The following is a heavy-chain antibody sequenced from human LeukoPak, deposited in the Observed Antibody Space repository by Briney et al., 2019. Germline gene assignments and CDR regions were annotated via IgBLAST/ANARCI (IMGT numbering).Heavy chain of an antibody. D-gene: IGHD6-19*01. V-gene: IGHV4-34*01. CDR1: GGSFSGYY. J-gene: IGHJ4*02. Sequence: PSETLSLTCAVYGGSFSGYYWSWIRQPPGKGLEWIGEINHSGSTNYNPSLKSRVTISVDTSKNQFSLKLSSVTAADTAVYYCARGPSPRLRLVRMSYFDYWGQGTLVTVSS. CDR2: INHSGST. CDR3: ARGPSPRLRLVRMSYFDY.